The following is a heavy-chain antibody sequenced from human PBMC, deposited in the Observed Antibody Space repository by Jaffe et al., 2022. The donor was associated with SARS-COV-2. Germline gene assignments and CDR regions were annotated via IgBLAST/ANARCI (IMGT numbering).Heavy chain of an antibody. CDR2: ISSNGGST. V-gene: IGHV3-64D*09. CDR3: VKDRGSSSSPPLFDY. J-gene: IGHJ4*02. Sequence: EVQLVESGGGLVQPGGSLRLSCSASGFTFSSYAIHWVRQAPGQAPGKGLEYVSGISSNGGSTNYVDSVKGRFTISRDNSKNTLYLQMSNLRPEDTAVYYCVKDRGSSSSPPLFDYWGQGTLVTVSS. CDR1: GFTFSSYA. D-gene: IGHD6-6*01.